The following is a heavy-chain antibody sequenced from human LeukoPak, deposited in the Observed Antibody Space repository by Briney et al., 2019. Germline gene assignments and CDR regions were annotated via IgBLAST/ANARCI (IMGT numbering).Heavy chain of an antibody. CDR3: ARGGPGITGTTAPDY. D-gene: IGHD1-7*01. J-gene: IGHJ4*02. CDR1: GYTFTSYG. V-gene: IGHV1-18*01. CDR2: ISAYNGNT. Sequence: ASVKVSCKASGYTFTSYGISWVRQAPGQGLEGMGWISAYNGNTNYAQKLRGRVTMTTDTSTSTAYMELRSLRSDDTAVYYCARGGPGITGTTAPDYWGQGTLVTVSS.